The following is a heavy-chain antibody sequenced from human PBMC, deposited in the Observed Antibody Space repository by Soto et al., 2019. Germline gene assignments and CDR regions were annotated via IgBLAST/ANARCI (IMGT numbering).Heavy chain of an antibody. V-gene: IGHV1-8*01. D-gene: IGHD3-3*01. J-gene: IGHJ5*02. CDR3: ARGGLIFGVVNNWFDP. CDR2: MNPNSGNT. Sequence: QVQLVQSGAEVKKPGASVKVSCKASGYTFTSYDINWVRQATGQGLEWMGWMNPNSGNTGYAQKFQGRVTMTRNTAICTAYMELSSLRSEDTAVYYCARGGLIFGVVNNWFDPWGQGTLVTVSS. CDR1: GYTFTSYD.